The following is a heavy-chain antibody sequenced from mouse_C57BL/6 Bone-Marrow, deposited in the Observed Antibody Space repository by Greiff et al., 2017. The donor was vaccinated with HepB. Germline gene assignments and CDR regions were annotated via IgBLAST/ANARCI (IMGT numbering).Heavy chain of an antibody. D-gene: IGHD2-1*01. CDR1: GFNIKDDY. Sequence: EVKLMESGAELVRLGASVKLSCTASGFNIKDDYMHWVKQRPEQGLEWIGWIDPENGDTEYASKFQGKATITADTSSNTAYLQLSSLTSEDTAVYYCTALPAMDYWGQGTSVTVSS. CDR3: TALPAMDY. J-gene: IGHJ4*01. CDR2: IDPENGDT. V-gene: IGHV14-4*01.